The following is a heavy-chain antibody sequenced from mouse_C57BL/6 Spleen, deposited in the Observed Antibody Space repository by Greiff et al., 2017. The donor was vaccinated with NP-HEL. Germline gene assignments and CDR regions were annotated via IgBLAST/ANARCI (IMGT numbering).Heavy chain of an antibody. V-gene: IGHV5-9-1*02. CDR2: ISSGGDYI. CDR3: TREGYYSNFDY. D-gene: IGHD2-5*01. J-gene: IGHJ2*01. CDR1: GFTFSSYA. Sequence: EVKVVESGEGLVKPGGSLKLSCAASGFTFSSYAMSWVRQTPEKRLEWVAYISSGGDYIYYADTVEGRFTLSRDNARNTLYLQMSSLKSEDTAMYYCTREGYYSNFDYWGQGTTLTVSS.